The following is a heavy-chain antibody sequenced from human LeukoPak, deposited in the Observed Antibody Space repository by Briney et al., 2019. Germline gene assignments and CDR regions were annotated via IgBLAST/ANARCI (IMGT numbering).Heavy chain of an antibody. Sequence: PGGSLRLSCAASGFTFSSYAMSWVRQAPGKGLEWVSAISGSGGSTYYADSVKGRFTISRDNSKNTLYLQMNSLRAEDTAVYYCAKALRIAAAGNPNWFDPWGQGTLVTVSS. D-gene: IGHD6-13*01. CDR1: GFTFSSYA. CDR2: ISGSGGST. V-gene: IGHV3-23*01. J-gene: IGHJ5*02. CDR3: AKALRIAAAGNPNWFDP.